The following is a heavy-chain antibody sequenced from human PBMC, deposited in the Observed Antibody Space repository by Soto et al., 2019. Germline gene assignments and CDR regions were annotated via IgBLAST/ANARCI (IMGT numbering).Heavy chain of an antibody. V-gene: IGHV4-34*01. CDR1: GGSFSGYY. D-gene: IGHD3-16*01. Sequence: SETLSLTCAVYGGSFSGYYWSWIRQPPGKGLEWIGEINHSGSTNYNPSLKSRVTISVDTSKNQFSLKLSSVTAADTAVYYCASAQTHMGEYYFDYWGQGTLVTVSS. CDR3: ASAQTHMGEYYFDY. J-gene: IGHJ4*02. CDR2: INHSGST.